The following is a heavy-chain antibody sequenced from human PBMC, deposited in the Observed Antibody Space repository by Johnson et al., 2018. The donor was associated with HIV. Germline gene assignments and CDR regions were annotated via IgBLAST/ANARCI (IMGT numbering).Heavy chain of an antibody. CDR2: IYSGGST. CDR1: GFTVSSNY. V-gene: IGHV3-66*01. Sequence: VQLVESGGGLVQPGGSLRLSCAASGFTVSSNYMNWVRQAPGTGLQWVSVIYSGGSTYYADSVKGRFTISRDNSKNTLYLRMNRRRAGDTVVYSCARGGSDVFDIWGRGTMVTVSS. CDR3: ARGGSDVFDI. D-gene: IGHD3-16*01. J-gene: IGHJ3*02.